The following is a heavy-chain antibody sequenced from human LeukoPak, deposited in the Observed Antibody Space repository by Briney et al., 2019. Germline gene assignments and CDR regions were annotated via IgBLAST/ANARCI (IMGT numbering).Heavy chain of an antibody. D-gene: IGHD2-2*01. CDR1: GFTFSSYA. CDR2: ISGSGGST. CDR3: AKDPIVVVPAAKMDGFDY. Sequence: TGGSLRLSCAASGFTFSSYAMSWVRQAPGKGLERVSAISGSGGSTYYADSVKGRFTISRDNSKNTLYLQMNSLRAEDTAVYYCAKDPIVVVPAAKMDGFDYWGQGTLVTVSS. V-gene: IGHV3-23*01. J-gene: IGHJ4*02.